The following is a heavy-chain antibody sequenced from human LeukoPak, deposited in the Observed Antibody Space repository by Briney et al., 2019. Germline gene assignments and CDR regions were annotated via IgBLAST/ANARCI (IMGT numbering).Heavy chain of an antibody. V-gene: IGHV3-23*01. J-gene: IGHJ3*02. D-gene: IGHD3-16*01. CDR2: ISGSGGST. Sequence: PGGSLGLSCAASGFTFSSYAMSWVRQAPGKGLEWVSAISGSGGSTYYADSVKGRFTISRDNSKNTLYLQMNSLRAEDTAVYYCAKDAYDYVWGSSAFDIWGQGTMVTVSS. CDR3: AKDAYDYVWGSSAFDI. CDR1: GFTFSSYA.